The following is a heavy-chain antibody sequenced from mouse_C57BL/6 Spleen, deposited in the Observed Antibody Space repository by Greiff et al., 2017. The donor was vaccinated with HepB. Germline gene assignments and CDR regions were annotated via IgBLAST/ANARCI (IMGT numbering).Heavy chain of an antibody. Sequence: QVQLQQPGAELVKPGASVKLSCKASGYTFTSYWMQWVKQRPGQGLEWIGEIDPSDSYTNYNQKFKGKATLTVDTSSSTAYMQLSSLTSEDSAVYYCARDYGNPFAYWGQGTLGTVSA. D-gene: IGHD2-1*01. CDR3: ARDYGNPFAY. J-gene: IGHJ3*01. V-gene: IGHV1-50*01. CDR2: IDPSDSYT. CDR1: GYTFTSYW.